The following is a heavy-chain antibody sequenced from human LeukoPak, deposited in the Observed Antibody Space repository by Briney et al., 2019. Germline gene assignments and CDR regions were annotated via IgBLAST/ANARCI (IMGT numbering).Heavy chain of an antibody. Sequence: ASVKVSCKASGYTFTSYGINWVRQAPGQGLEWMGWISAYNGNTDYAQSLQGRVTMTTDTSTSTAYIELRSLRFDDTAVYYCARGQYSSWYVHGYWGQGTLVTVSS. CDR3: ARGQYSSWYVHGY. V-gene: IGHV1-18*01. J-gene: IGHJ4*02. D-gene: IGHD6-13*01. CDR2: ISAYNGNT. CDR1: GYTFTSYG.